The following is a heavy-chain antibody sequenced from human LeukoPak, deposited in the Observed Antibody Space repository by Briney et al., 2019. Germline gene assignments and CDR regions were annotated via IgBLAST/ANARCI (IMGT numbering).Heavy chain of an antibody. CDR1: GYTFSSYP. J-gene: IGHJ4*02. CDR2: IDTNTGNP. CDR3: ARGGGARLRCPFDY. D-gene: IGHD3-16*01. Sequence: ASVKVSCKASGYTFSSYPMIWVRQAPGQGLEWMGWIDTNTGNPSNAQGSTGRFVFSLDTSVSTTFLYINNLKADDTAVYYCARGGGARLRCPFDYWGQGTLVTVSS. V-gene: IGHV7-4-1*02.